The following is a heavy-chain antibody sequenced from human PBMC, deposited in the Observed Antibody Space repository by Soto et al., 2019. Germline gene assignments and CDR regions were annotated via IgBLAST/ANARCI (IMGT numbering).Heavy chain of an antibody. CDR3: ARESSRTDSSGWYMGAFDI. J-gene: IGHJ3*02. V-gene: IGHV4-59*01. CDR1: GGSISSYY. D-gene: IGHD6-19*01. Sequence: PSETLSLTCTGSGGSISSYYWSWIRQPPGKGLEWIGYIYYSGSTNYNPSLKSRVTISVDTSKNQFSLKLSSVTAADTAVYYCARESSRTDSSGWYMGAFDIWGQGTMVTVSS. CDR2: IYYSGST.